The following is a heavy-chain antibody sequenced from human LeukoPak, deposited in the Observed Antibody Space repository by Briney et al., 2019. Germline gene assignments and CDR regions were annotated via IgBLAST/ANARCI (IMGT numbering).Heavy chain of an antibody. Sequence: SETLSLTCTVSGGSISSYYWGWIRQPAGKGLEWIGRIYTSGSTNYNPSLKSRVTMSVDTSKNQFSLKLSSVTAADTAVYYCARVRVAAAGNNWFDPWGQGTLVTVSS. CDR3: ARVRVAAAGNNWFDP. D-gene: IGHD6-13*01. CDR1: GGSISSYY. V-gene: IGHV4-4*07. J-gene: IGHJ5*02. CDR2: IYTSGST.